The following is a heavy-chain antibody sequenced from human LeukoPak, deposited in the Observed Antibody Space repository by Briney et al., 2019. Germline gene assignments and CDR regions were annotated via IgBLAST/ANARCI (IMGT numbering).Heavy chain of an antibody. J-gene: IGHJ4*02. V-gene: IGHV1-18*01. CDR2: ISAYNGNT. Sequence: GPTVKASCKASGYTFTSYGISWVPQAPSQGLEWMGWISAYNGNTNYTKKPQGRVTMTTDKSTNTANRDLRSPICDHPTRHYCARVSGELYSRYFDYWGQGTLVTVSS. D-gene: IGHD3-10*01. CDR3: ARVSGELYSRYFDY. CDR1: GYTFTSYG.